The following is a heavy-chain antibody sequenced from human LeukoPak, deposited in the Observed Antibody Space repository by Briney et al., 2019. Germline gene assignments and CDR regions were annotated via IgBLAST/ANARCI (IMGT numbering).Heavy chain of an antibody. CDR3: ASAPAGDAFDI. CDR1: GFTFSSY. J-gene: IGHJ3*02. CDR2: ISSTSSYI. Sequence: GGSLRLSCAASGFTFSSYMNWVRQAPGKGLEWVSSISSTSSYIYYADSVKGRFTISRDNAKNSLYLQMNSLRAEDTAVYYCASAPAGDAFDIWGQGTMVTVSS. V-gene: IGHV3-21*01.